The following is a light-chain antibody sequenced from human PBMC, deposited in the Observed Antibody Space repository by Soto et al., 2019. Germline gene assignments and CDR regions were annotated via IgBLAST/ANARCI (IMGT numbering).Light chain of an antibody. CDR3: SSYTSSSTPVV. CDR2: DVS. V-gene: IGLV2-14*01. J-gene: IGLJ2*01. Sequence: QSALTQPASMSGSPGQSITISCTGTSSDVGGYNYVSWYQQHPGKAPKLMIYDVSNRPSGVSNRFSGSKSGNTASLTISGLQAEDEADYYCSSYTSSSTPVVFGGGTKVPS. CDR1: SSDVGGYNY.